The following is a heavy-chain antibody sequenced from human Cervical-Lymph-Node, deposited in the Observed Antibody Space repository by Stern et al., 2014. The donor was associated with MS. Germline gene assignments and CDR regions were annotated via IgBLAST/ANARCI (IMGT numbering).Heavy chain of an antibody. CDR1: GYRFSTFY. J-gene: IGHJ4*01. Sequence: QVHLVESGAEVKKPWASVKVSCKASGYRFSTFYLHWLRQGPGQGLQWIGRIDTGSGATNSSQTFQGRLTMTRDRSITTAYLELSGLRSDDTAVYYCARIYCSGDECYHSFDTWGQGTLVTVSS. CDR3: ARIYCSGDECYHSFDT. CDR2: IDTGSGAT. D-gene: IGHD3-16*02. V-gene: IGHV1-2*06.